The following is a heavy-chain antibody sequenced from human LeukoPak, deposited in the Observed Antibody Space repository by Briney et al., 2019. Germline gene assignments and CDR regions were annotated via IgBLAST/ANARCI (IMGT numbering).Heavy chain of an antibody. Sequence: GGSLRLSCAASGFTFSNAWMSWVRQAPGKGLEWVGRIKSKTDGGTTDYAAPVKGRFTISRDDSKNTLYLQMNSLKTEDTAVYYCTTDIVVVPAAILGAVSAGDYWGQGTLVTVSS. J-gene: IGHJ4*02. D-gene: IGHD2-2*01. CDR3: TTDIVVVPAAILGAVSAGDY. CDR1: GFTFSNAW. CDR2: IKSKTDGGTT. V-gene: IGHV3-15*01.